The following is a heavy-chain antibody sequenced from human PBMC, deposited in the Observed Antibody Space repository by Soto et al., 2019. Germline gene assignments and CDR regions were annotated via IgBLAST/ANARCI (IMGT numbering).Heavy chain of an antibody. CDR2: IWYDGSNK. V-gene: IGHV3-33*01. D-gene: IGHD4-17*01. CDR1: GFTFSSYG. J-gene: IGHJ4*02. CDR3: ATSPYGDYEFDY. Sequence: PGGSLRLSCAASGFTFSSYGMHWVRQAPGKGLEWVAVIWYDGSNKYYADSVKGRFTISRDNSKNTLYLQMNSLRAEDTAVYYCATSPYGDYEFDYWGQGTLVTVSS.